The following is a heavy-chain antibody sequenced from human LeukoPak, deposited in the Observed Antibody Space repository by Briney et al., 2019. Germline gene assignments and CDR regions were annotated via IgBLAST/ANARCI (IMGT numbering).Heavy chain of an antibody. V-gene: IGHV5-51*01. D-gene: IGHD2-2*01. CDR1: RYSFTTYW. J-gene: IGHJ4*02. CDR2: IYPGGSDT. Sequence: HGESLKISCKGSRYSFTTYWIGWVRQMPGKGLEWMGIIYPGGSDTRYSPSFQGQVTISVDKSISTAYLQWSSLKASDTAMYYCARLHSSIWTGDYWGQGTLVTVSS. CDR3: ARLHSSIWTGDY.